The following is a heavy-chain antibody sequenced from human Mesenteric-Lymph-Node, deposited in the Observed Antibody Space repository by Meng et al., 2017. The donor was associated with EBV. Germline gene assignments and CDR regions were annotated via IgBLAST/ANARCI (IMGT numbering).Heavy chain of an antibody. CDR3: ARDRGIAAADY. J-gene: IGHJ4*02. Sequence: LQRKESGPGLVKASEPLSLTCTVSGGSISSSSYYWGWIRQPPGKGLEWIGSIYYSGSTYYNPSLKSRVTISVDTSKNQFSLKLSSVTAADTAVYYCARDRGIAAADYWGQGTLVTVSS. D-gene: IGHD6-13*01. CDR1: GGSISSSSYY. V-gene: IGHV4-39*07. CDR2: IYYSGST.